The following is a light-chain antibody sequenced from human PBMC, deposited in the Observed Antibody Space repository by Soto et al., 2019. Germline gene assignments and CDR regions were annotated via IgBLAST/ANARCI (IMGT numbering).Light chain of an antibody. CDR3: QQLDSYPIT. V-gene: IGKV1-5*03. CDR2: KAS. Sequence: DIKVTQSPSSLSSYVGGTVTITCRASQTISSWLAWYQQKPGKAPKLMIYKASTLKSGVPSRFSGSGSGTDLTLTISSLQPEDVATYYCQQLDSYPITFGQGTRLEIK. CDR1: QTISSW. J-gene: IGKJ5*01.